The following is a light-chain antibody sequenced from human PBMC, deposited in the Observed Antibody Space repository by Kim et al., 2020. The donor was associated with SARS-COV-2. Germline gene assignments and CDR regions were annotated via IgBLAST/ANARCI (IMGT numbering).Light chain of an antibody. CDR2: AAS. Sequence: PGDAATLSCRASQSVTSNYLAWYQQRPGQAPRLLIYAASKRAEGIPDRFSGSGSVADFTLTISRLEPEDFAVYYCQQYGGSPSFTFGQGTRL. CDR3: QQYGGSPSFT. V-gene: IGKV3-20*01. CDR1: QSVTSNY. J-gene: IGKJ5*01.